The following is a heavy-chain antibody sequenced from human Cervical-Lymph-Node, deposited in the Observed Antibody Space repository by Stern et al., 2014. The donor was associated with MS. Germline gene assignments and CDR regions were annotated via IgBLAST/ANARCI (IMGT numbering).Heavy chain of an antibody. CDR3: ARVWVVGEIYNWFAP. J-gene: IGHJ5*02. CDR1: GYTFTSYG. CDR2: INGYNGKT. D-gene: IGHD1-26*01. Sequence: QMQLVQSGAEVKKPGASVKVSCKASGYTFTSYGITWVRQATGQGLEWMGWINGYNGKTKDAQKVQGRVTMTTDTSTSTAYMELRSLTSDDTAVYYCARVWVVGEIYNWFAPWGQGTLVTVSS. V-gene: IGHV1-18*01.